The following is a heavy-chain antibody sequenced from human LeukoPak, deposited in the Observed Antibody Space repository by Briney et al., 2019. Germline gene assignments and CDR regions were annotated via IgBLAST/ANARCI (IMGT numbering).Heavy chain of an antibody. J-gene: IGHJ4*02. CDR3: ARRFDH. V-gene: IGHV3-23*01. Sequence: GGSLRLSCAASGFTFSNYAMSWVRQAPGKGLEWVSGISSRGGTRYYADSVKGRFTISRDNSKNTLYLQMNSLRAEDTAVYYCARRFDHWGQGTLVTVSS. CDR2: ISSRGGTR. CDR1: GFTFSNYA.